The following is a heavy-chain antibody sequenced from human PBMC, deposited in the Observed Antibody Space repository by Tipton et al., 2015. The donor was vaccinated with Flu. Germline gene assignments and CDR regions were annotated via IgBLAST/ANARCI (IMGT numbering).Heavy chain of an antibody. V-gene: IGHV3-9*01. J-gene: IGHJ6*02. CDR1: GFTFDDYA. D-gene: IGHD3-16*01. CDR3: AKDIFRRNGGVSGKYYYYGMDV. CDR2: ISWNSGSI. Sequence: SLRLSCAASGFTFDDYAMYWVRQAPGKGLEWVSGISWNSGSIGYADSVKGRFTISRDNAKNSLYLQMNSLRAEDTALYYCAKDIFRRNGGVSGKYYYYGMDVWGQGTTVTVSS.